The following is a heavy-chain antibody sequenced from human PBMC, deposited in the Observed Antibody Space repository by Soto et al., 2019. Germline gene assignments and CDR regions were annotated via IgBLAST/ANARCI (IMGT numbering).Heavy chain of an antibody. D-gene: IGHD2-15*01. J-gene: IGHJ4*02. CDR3: ARARGARYFDY. V-gene: IGHV4-30-2*05. Sequence: SETLSLTCAVSGGSISSGGYSWSWIRQPPGKGLEWIGYIYYSGSTYYNPSLKSRVTISVDTSKNQFSLKLSPVTAADTAVYYCARARGARYFDYWGQGTLVTVSS. CDR2: IYYSGST. CDR1: GGSISSGGYS.